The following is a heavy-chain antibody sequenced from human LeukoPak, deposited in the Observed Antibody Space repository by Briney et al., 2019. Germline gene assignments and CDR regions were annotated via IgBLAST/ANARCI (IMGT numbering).Heavy chain of an antibody. V-gene: IGHV3-48*04. CDR2: ISSSGSTI. D-gene: IGHD1-7*01. Sequence: GGSLRLSCAASGFTFRSHSMQWVRQAPGKGLEWVSHISSSGSTIYYADSVKGRFTISRDNAKNSLYLQMNSLRAEDTAVYYCARDRITGTPGWFDPWGQGTLVTASS. CDR1: GFTFRSHS. CDR3: ARDRITGTPGWFDP. J-gene: IGHJ5*02.